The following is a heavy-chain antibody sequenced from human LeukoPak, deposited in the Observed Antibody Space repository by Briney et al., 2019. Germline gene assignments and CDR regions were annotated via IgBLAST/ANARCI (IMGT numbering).Heavy chain of an antibody. CDR3: ARGEAHLAARRNWFDP. D-gene: IGHD6-6*01. V-gene: IGHV1-8*01. Sequence: GASVKVSCKASGYSFINYGISWVRQARGQGLEWMGWTSGDNVNTYYAQKFQGRVTMTRNTSISTAYMELSSLRSEDTAVYYCARGEAHLAARRNWFDPWGQGTLVTVSS. CDR2: TSGDNVNT. J-gene: IGHJ5*02. CDR1: GYSFINYG.